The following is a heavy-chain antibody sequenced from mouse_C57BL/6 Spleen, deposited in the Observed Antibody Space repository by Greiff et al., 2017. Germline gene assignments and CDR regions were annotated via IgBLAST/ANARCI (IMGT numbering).Heavy chain of an antibody. J-gene: IGHJ4*01. Sequence: LQQSGAELVRPGSSVKLSCKDSYFDIMASDMHWVKQRTGHGLEWIGSFTMDSDATEYSENFKGKATLTANTYSSTAYMELSSLTSVDSAVYYCARGRRRGYAIDYGGQGTSVTVSS. D-gene: IGHD1-2*01. CDR3: ARGRRRGYAIDY. CDR1: YFDIMASD. V-gene: IGHV1-49*01. CDR2: FTMDSDAT.